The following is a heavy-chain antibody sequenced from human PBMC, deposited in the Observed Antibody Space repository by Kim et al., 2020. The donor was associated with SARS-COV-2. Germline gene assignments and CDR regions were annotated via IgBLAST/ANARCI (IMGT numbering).Heavy chain of an antibody. CDR3: ASGTRLWYFAL. Sequence: THYHPTHKSQVTISVDTSKNQFSLKLRSVTAAYTAVYYCASGTRLWYFALWGRGTLVTVSS. J-gene: IGHJ2*01. CDR2: T. V-gene: IGHV4-59*09.